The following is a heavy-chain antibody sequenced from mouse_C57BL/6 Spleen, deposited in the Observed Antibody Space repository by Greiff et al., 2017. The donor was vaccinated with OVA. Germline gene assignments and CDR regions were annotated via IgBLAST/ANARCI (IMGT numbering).Heavy chain of an antibody. CDR3: ARGGDGYSYYYAMDY. V-gene: IGHV1-39*01. Sequence: VQLKQSGPELVKPGASVKISCKASGYSFTDYNMNWVKQSNGKSLEWIGVINPNYGTTSYNQKFKGKATLTVDQSSSTAYMQFNSLTSEDSAVYYCARGGDGYSYYYAMDYWGQGTSVTVSS. J-gene: IGHJ4*01. CDR2: INPNYGTT. D-gene: IGHD2-3*01. CDR1: GYSFTDYN.